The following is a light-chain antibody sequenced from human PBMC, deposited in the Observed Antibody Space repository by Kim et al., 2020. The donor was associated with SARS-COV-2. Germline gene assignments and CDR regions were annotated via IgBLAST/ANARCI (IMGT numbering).Light chain of an antibody. V-gene: IGLV2-14*03. CDR2: DVS. CDR3: SSYTSSSTLE. Sequence: GQLNTISCTGTSSHVGGYNYVSWYQQHPGKAPKLLIYDVSIRPSGVSNRFSGSKSGNTASLTISGLQAEDEADYYCSSYTSSSTLEFGGGTQLTVL. J-gene: IGLJ2*01. CDR1: SSHVGGYNY.